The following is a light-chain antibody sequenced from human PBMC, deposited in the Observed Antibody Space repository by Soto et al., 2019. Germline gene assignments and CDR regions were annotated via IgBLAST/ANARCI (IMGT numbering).Light chain of an antibody. CDR3: QQYNNWPPLT. CDR1: QSVGGN. CDR2: GAS. J-gene: IGKJ1*01. Sequence: EIVMTQSPATLSVSPGERATLSCRASQSVGGNLAWYQQKPGQAPRLLIYGASTRATGIPARFSGSGSGTEFTLTLSSLQSEDFAVYYWQQYNNWPPLTFGQGTKVEIK. V-gene: IGKV3-15*01.